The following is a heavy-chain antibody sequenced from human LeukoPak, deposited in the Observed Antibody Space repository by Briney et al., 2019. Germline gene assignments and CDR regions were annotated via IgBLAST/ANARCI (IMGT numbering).Heavy chain of an antibody. Sequence: PGGSLRLSCAASGFTFSSYSMNWVRQAPGKGLEWVSSISSSSSYIYYADSVKGRLTISRDNAKNSLYLQMNSLRAEDTAVYYCARDLYCSSTSCYYNWFDPWGQGTLVTVSS. CDR1: GFTFSSYS. V-gene: IGHV3-21*01. CDR2: ISSSSSYI. J-gene: IGHJ5*02. CDR3: ARDLYCSSTSCYYNWFDP. D-gene: IGHD2-2*01.